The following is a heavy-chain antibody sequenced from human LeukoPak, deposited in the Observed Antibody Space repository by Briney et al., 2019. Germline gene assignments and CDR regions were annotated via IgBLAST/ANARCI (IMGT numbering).Heavy chain of an antibody. CDR2: IKSKGDGGTI. V-gene: IGHV3-15*01. Sequence: GGSLRLSCTASGFTFKDFWMSWVRQAPGKGLEWLGRIKSKGDGGTINYAAPVKGKFTISRDDSKNMLYLQMNSLKTEDTAVYYCTTDPRDWGQGTLVTVSS. J-gene: IGHJ4*02. CDR1: GFTFKDFW. CDR3: TTDPRD. D-gene: IGHD5-24*01.